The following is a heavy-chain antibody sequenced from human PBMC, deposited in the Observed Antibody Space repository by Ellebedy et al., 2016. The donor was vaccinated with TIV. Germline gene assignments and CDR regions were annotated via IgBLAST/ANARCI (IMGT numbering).Heavy chain of an antibody. CDR2: IYNSGNT. CDR3: ARGGNYYDSSGYSTSDGVFDY. CDR1: GGSINSADYY. Sequence: SETLSLTXTVSGGSINSADYYWNYIRQYPGKGLEWIGYIYNSGNTYYNPSLKSRVTMSIDTSKNQFSLKLSSVTAADTAVYYCARGGNYYDSSGYSTSDGVFDYWGQGALVTVAS. J-gene: IGHJ4*02. D-gene: IGHD3-22*01. V-gene: IGHV4-31*03.